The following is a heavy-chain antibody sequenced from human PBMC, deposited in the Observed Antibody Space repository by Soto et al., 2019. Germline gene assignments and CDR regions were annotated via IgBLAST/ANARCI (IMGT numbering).Heavy chain of an antibody. CDR1: GFSLNSTGVG. D-gene: IGHD3-10*01. J-gene: IGHJ5*02. V-gene: IGHV2-5*01. Sequence: QITLKESGPTLVKPTQTLTLTCTFSGFSLNSTGVGVGWIRQPPGKALEWLALISWNNNKLYSPSLRTRLSITKDTSKNQVVLTVTNMDPEDTDTYYCAHRRLVRGSNWFDPWGQGTLVIVSS. CDR3: AHRRLVRGSNWFDP. CDR2: ISWNNNK.